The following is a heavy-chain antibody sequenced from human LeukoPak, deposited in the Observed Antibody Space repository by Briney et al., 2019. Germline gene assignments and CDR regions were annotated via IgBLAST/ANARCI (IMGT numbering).Heavy chain of an antibody. D-gene: IGHD6-19*01. CDR3: ARLVAHRPKSPSVAGTAEYYYYYMDV. CDR1: GYSFTSYW. CDR2: IYPGESDT. Sequence: GESLKISCKGSGYSFTSYWIGWVRQMPGKGLGWMGIIYPGESDTRYSPSFQGQVTIAADKTISTAHLQWSSLQDSDTAMYYCARLVAHRPKSPSVAGTAEYYYYYMDVWGKGTTVTVSS. J-gene: IGHJ6*03. V-gene: IGHV5-51*01.